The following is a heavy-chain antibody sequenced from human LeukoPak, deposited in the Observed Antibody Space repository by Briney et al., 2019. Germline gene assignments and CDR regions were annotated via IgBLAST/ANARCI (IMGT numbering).Heavy chain of an antibody. Sequence: GASAKVSCKASGYIFTSSYIHWVRQAPGQGLEWMGMINPSGGSTGYAQKFQGRVTMTRDMSTSTVYMELSSLRSEDTAVFYCARRAQVERRHSQFDYWGQGTLVTVSS. J-gene: IGHJ4*02. CDR2: INPSGGST. D-gene: IGHD1-1*01. CDR1: GYIFTSSY. CDR3: ARRAQVERRHSQFDY. V-gene: IGHV1-46*01.